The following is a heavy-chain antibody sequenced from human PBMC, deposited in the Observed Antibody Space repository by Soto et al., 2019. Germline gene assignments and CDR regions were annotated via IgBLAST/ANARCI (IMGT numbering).Heavy chain of an antibody. D-gene: IGHD6-19*01. J-gene: IGHJ4*02. CDR2: ISGSGGNT. V-gene: IGHV3-23*01. CDR3: AKSQWLSHFDY. Sequence: GGSLRLSCAASGFTFSNYAMSWVRQAPGKGLEWVSAISGSGGNTYYADSVKGRFTISRDNSKNTLYLQMNSLRAEDTAVYYCAKSQWLSHFDYWGQGTLVTVSS. CDR1: GFTFSNYA.